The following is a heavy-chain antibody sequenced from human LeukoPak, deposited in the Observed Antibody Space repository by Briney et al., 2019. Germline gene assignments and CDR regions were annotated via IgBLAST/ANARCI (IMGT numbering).Heavy chain of an antibody. CDR1: GFTFDDYA. J-gene: IGHJ4*02. D-gene: IGHD4-23*01. CDR3: AKDIGYGGNFGYFDY. CDR2: ISWNSGSI. Sequence: GGSLRLSCAASGFTFDDYAMHWVRQAPGEGLEWVSGISWNSGSIGYADSVKGRFTISRDNAKNSLYLQMNSLRAEDTALYYCAKDIGYGGNFGYFDYWGQGTLVTVSS. V-gene: IGHV3-9*01.